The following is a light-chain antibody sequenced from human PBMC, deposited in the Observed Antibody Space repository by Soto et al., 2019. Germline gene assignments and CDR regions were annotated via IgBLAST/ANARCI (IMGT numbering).Light chain of an antibody. CDR3: QQRSDWPST. Sequence: IVLTQPPATLSLSPGERATLSCRASQSVSSYLAWYRQKPGQAPRLLIYDASNRATGIPARFSGSGSGTDFTLTISSLEPEDFAVYYCQQRSDWPSTFGQGTRLEI. J-gene: IGKJ5*01. CDR2: DAS. V-gene: IGKV3-11*01. CDR1: QSVSSY.